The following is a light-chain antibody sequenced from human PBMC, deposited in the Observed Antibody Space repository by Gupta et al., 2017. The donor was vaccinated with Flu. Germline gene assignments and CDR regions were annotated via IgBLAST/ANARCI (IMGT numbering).Light chain of an antibody. CDR2: AAS. CDR3: HKYDGAPFT. V-gene: IGKV1-27*01. Sequence: GDTVTITCRASQGISNRLSWYQQIPGKVPTLLIYAASTLQSGVPSRFSGSGSGTQFTLTISSLQPEDVATYYGHKYDGAPFTFGPGTK. CDR1: QGISNR. J-gene: IGKJ3*01.